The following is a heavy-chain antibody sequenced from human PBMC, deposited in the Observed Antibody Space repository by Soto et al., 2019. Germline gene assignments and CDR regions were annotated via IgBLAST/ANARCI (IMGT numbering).Heavy chain of an antibody. CDR2: INPNSGGT. V-gene: IGHV1-2*04. J-gene: IGHJ4*02. D-gene: IGHD1-26*01. CDR3: ARDASGSYPYYFDY. CDR1: GYTFTGYY. Sequence: GASVKVSCKAAGYTFTGYYMHWVRQALGQGLEWMGWINPNSGGTNYAQKFQGWVAMTRDTSISTAYMELSRLRSDDTAVYYCARDASGSYPYYFDYWGQGTLVTVSS.